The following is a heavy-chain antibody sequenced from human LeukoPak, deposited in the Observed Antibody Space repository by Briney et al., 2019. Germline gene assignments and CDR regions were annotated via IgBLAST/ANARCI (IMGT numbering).Heavy chain of an antibody. CDR1: GGTFSSYA. D-gene: IGHD3-16*01. J-gene: IGHJ6*02. Sequence: ASVKVSCKASGGTFSSYAISWVRQAPGQGLEWMGGIIPIFGTANYAQKFQGRVTITADESTSTAYMELSSLRSEDTAVYYCARVSLRRNYYYYYGMDVWGQGTTVTVSS. CDR3: ARVSLRRNYYYYYGMDV. V-gene: IGHV1-69*01. CDR2: IIPIFGTA.